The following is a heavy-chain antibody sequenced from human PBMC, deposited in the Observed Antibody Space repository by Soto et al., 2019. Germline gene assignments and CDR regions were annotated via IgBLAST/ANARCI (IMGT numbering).Heavy chain of an antibody. V-gene: IGHV4-30-2*01. Sequence: SETLSLTCAVSGGSISSGGYSWSWIRQPPGKGLEWIGYIYHSGSTYYNPSLKSRVTISVDRSKNQFSLRLSSVTAADTAVYYCARGRYTAMVTGYWGQGTLVTVSS. CDR3: ARGRYTAMVTGY. D-gene: IGHD5-18*01. J-gene: IGHJ4*02. CDR2: IYHSGST. CDR1: GGSISSGGYS.